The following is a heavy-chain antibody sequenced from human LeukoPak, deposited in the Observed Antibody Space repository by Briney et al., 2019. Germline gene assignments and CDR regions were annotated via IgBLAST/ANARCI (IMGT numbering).Heavy chain of an antibody. V-gene: IGHV1-24*01. CDR3: ATDLPLTGPSAA. Sequence: GASVKVSCKVSGYTLTELSMHWVRQAPGKGLEWMGGFDPEDGETIYAQKFQGRVTMTEDTSTDTAYMELSSLRSEDTAVYYCATDLPLTGPSAAWGQGTMVTVSS. D-gene: IGHD1-20*01. CDR2: FDPEDGET. J-gene: IGHJ3*01. CDR1: GYTLTELS.